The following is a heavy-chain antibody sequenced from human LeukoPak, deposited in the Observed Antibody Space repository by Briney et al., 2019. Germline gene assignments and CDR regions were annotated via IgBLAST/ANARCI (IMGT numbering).Heavy chain of an antibody. Sequence: GSLKISCKGSGYSFSSYWIGWVRQMPGKGLEWMGIIYPGDSNTRYRPSFQGQVTISADKSISAAYLQWSSLKASDTGMYYCARRGSSGYYYFDYWGQGTLVTVSS. J-gene: IGHJ4*02. CDR2: IYPGDSNT. V-gene: IGHV5-51*01. D-gene: IGHD3-22*01. CDR1: GYSFSSYW. CDR3: ARRGSSGYYYFDY.